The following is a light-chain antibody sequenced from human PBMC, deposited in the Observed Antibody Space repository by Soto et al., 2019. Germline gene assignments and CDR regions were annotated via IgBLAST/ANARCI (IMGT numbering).Light chain of an antibody. V-gene: IGLV1-40*01. J-gene: IGLJ1*01. CDR1: SSNIGAGYD. CDR3: QSYDRSLSGLYV. Sequence: QLVLTQPPSVSGAPGQRVTISCTGSSSNIGAGYDVHWFQQLPGTAPKLLIFNNVNRPSGVPDRFSGSKSGTSASLAITRLQAEDEADYYCQSYDRSLSGLYVFGTGTKLTVL. CDR2: NNV.